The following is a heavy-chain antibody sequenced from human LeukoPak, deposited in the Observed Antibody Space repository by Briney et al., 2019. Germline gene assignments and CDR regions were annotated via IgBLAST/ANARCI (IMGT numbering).Heavy chain of an antibody. Sequence: SETLSLTCTVSGGSISSYYWSWIRQPPGKGLEWIGYIYYSGSTNYNPSLKSRVTISVDTSKNQFSLKLSSVTAADTAVYYCARFVRMIVVDPGVFDYWGQGTLVTVSS. J-gene: IGHJ4*02. V-gene: IGHV4-59*01. CDR3: ARFVRMIVVDPGVFDY. D-gene: IGHD3-22*01. CDR1: GGSISSYY. CDR2: IYYSGST.